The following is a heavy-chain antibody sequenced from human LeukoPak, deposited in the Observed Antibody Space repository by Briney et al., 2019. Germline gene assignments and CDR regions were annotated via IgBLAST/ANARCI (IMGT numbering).Heavy chain of an antibody. V-gene: IGHV3-21*04. Sequence: GGSLRLSCAASGFTFSSYSMNWVRQAPGKGLEWVSSISSSGTYYAESVRGRFTISRDNAKNSLYLQMNSLRAEDTAVYYCAKSYLLQLPGHWGQGTLVTVSS. CDR3: AKSYLLQLPGH. CDR2: ISSSGT. J-gene: IGHJ4*02. D-gene: IGHD6-6*01. CDR1: GFTFSSYS.